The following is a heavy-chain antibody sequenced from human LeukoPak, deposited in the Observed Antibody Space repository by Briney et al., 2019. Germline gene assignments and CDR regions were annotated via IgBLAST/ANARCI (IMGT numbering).Heavy chain of an antibody. CDR1: SGSISSYY. V-gene: IGHV4-59*01. J-gene: IGHJ4*02. CDR2: IYYSGST. D-gene: IGHD5-24*01. Sequence: PSETLSLTCTVSSGSISSYYWSWIRQPPGKGLEWIGYIYYSGSTNYNPSLKSRVTISVDTSKNQFSLKLSSVTAADTAVYYCARGMATIMDYWGQGTLVTVSS. CDR3: ARGMATIMDY.